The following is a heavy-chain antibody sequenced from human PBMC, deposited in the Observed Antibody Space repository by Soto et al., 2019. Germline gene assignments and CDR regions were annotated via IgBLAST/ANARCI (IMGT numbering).Heavy chain of an antibody. J-gene: IGHJ6*02. CDR1: GFTFSSYA. V-gene: IGHV3-64*01. CDR2: ISSNGGST. CDR3: ARGVVVVVATYGMDV. Sequence: EVQLVESGGGLVQPGGSLRLSCAASGFTFSSYAMHWVRQAPGKGLEYVSAISSNGGSTYYANSVKGRFTISRDNSMNTLYLQMGSLRAEDMAVYYCARGVVVVVATYGMDVWGQGTTVTVSS. D-gene: IGHD2-15*01.